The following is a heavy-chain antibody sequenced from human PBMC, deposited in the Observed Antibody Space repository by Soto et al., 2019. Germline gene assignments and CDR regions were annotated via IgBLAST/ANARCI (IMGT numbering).Heavy chain of an antibody. CDR3: AKDQAAARN. D-gene: IGHD6-13*01. J-gene: IGHJ4*02. CDR2: ISDSGGST. Sequence: EVQVLESGGGLVQPGGSLRVSCAASGFTFNSYAMSWVRQAPGKGLEWVSGISDSGGSTYYADSVKGRFTISRDNSKNTLYLQMNSLRAEDTAVYYCAKDQAAARNWGQGTLVTVSS. CDR1: GFTFNSYA. V-gene: IGHV3-23*01.